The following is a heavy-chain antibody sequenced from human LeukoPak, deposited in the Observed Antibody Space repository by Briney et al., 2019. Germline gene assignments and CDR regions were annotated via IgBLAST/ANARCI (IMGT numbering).Heavy chain of an antibody. CDR3: ARQGISSWHDY. Sequence: SETLSLTCTVSGYSISSGYYWGWIRQPPGKGLEWIGSIYHSGSTYYNPSLKSRVTISVDTSKNQFSLKLSSVTAADTAVYYCARQGISSWHDYWGQGTLVTVSS. CDR1: GYSISSGYY. D-gene: IGHD6-13*01. J-gene: IGHJ4*02. CDR2: IYHSGST. V-gene: IGHV4-38-2*02.